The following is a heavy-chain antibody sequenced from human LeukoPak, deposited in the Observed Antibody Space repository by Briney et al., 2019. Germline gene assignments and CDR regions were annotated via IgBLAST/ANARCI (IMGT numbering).Heavy chain of an antibody. J-gene: IGHJ3*02. Sequence: GGSLRLSCSASGFTFSTYAIHWGRQAPGEGLGYVSGISSNGGTTYYADSVKGRFTISRENSKNTLLLQMSSLRAEDTAVYYCVKDHDWGAFHIWGQGTMVTVSS. V-gene: IGHV3-64D*06. CDR2: ISSNGGTT. D-gene: IGHD7-27*01. CDR1: GFTFSTYA. CDR3: VKDHDWGAFHI.